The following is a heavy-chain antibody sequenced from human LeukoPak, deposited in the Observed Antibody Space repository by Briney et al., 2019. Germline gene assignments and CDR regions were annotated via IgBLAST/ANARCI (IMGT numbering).Heavy chain of an antibody. V-gene: IGHV3-21*01. CDR1: GFTFSSYS. CDR3: ARPVTELVVPDL. D-gene: IGHD2-2*01. CDR2: ISSSSSYI. J-gene: IGHJ4*02. Sequence: GGSLRLSCAASGFTFSSYSMNWVRQAPGKGLEWVSSISSSSSYIYYADSVKGRFTISRDNAKNSLYLQMNSLRAEDTAVYYCARPVTELVVPDLWGQGTLVTVSS.